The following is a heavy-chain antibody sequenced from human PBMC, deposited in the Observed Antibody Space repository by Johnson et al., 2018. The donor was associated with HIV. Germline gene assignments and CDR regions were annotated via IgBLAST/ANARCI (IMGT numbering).Heavy chain of an antibody. CDR2: IWYDGSNK. CDR3: AKVAYSSSYLDAFDS. J-gene: IGHJ3*02. CDR1: GFTFSSYG. V-gene: IGHV3-33*06. Sequence: VQLVESGGGVVQPGRSLRLSCAASGFTFSSYGIHWVHQAPGKGLEWVAVIWYDGSNKYYADSVKGRFTISRDNSKNTLYLQMNSLRAEDTAVYYCAKVAYSSSYLDAFDSWGQGTMVTVAS. D-gene: IGHD6-6*01.